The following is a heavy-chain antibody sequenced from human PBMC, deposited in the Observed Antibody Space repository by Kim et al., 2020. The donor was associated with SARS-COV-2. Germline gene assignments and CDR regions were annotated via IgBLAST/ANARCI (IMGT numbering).Heavy chain of an antibody. CDR3: AKEEVYYYGSGRGYFDY. V-gene: IGHV3-23*01. J-gene: IGHJ4*02. D-gene: IGHD3-10*01. Sequence: VKGRFTISRDNSKNTLYLQMNSLRAEDTAVYYCAKEEVYYYGSGRGYFDYWGQGTLVTVSS.